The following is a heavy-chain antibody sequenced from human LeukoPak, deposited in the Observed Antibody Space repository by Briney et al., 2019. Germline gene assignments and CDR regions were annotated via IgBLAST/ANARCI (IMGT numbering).Heavy chain of an antibody. CDR2: IRHDGSDK. D-gene: IGHD6-19*01. CDR3: VKDQPVAHY. V-gene: IGHV3-30*02. CDR1: GFSFNDFG. J-gene: IGHJ4*02. Sequence: GGSLRLSCAASGFSFNDFGMHWVRQAPGKGLEWVTFIRHDGSDKFHIDSVKGRFTISRDMSKNTLYLQMTSLRPEDTAVYYCVKDQPVAHYWGPGTLVTVSS.